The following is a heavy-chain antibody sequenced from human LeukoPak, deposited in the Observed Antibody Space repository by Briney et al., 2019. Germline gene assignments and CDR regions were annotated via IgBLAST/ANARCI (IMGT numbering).Heavy chain of an antibody. J-gene: IGHJ4*02. CDR2: MYYSGST. D-gene: IGHD1/OR15-1a*01. Sequence: SETLSLTCTVSGGSISSSSYFWVWIRQPPGKGLEWIGSMYYSGSTSYNPSLKSRVTISVDTSKNQFSLQLSSVTAADTAVYYCARENNIWYYFDYWGQGTLVTVSS. V-gene: IGHV4-39*07. CDR1: GGSISSSSYF. CDR3: ARENNIWYYFDY.